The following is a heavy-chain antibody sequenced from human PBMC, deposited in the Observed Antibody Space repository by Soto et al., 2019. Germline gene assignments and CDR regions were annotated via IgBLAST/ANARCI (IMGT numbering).Heavy chain of an antibody. CDR3: ARDLGGYCSGGSCYSGGAFDI. D-gene: IGHD2-15*01. CDR2: IYYSGST. Sequence: SETLSLTCTVSGGSISSGGYYWSWIRQHPGKGLEWIGYIYYSGSTYYNPSLKSRVTISVDTSKNQFSLKLSSVTAADTAVYNCARDLGGYCSGGSCYSGGAFDIWGQGTMVTVSS. V-gene: IGHV4-31*03. J-gene: IGHJ3*02. CDR1: GGSISSGGYY.